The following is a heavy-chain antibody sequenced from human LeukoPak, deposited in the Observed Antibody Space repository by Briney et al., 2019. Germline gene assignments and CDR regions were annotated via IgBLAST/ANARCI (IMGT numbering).Heavy chain of an antibody. D-gene: IGHD4-17*01. J-gene: IGHJ4*02. CDR3: AKDLTAVSTPRHFDY. V-gene: IGHV3-23*01. CDR1: GFTFSTYA. CDR2: ISGSGDST. Sequence: GGSLRLPCAASGFTFSTYAMTWVRQAPGKGLGWVPTISGSGDSTYYADSVKGRFTISRDNSENTLYLQMNSLRAEDTAVYYCAKDLTAVSTPRHFDYWGQGTLVTVSS.